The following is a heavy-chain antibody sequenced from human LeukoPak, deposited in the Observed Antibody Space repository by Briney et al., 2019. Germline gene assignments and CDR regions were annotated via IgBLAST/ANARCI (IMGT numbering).Heavy chain of an antibody. CDR1: GFTFSSYA. V-gene: IGHV3-23*01. Sequence: GGSLRLSCAASGFTFSSYAISWLRQGPGKGLEWVSTISESGGSTYYADSVKGRFTISRDNSKNTLYLQMNSLRAEDTAVYYCARREPHPFDCWGQGTLVTVSS. J-gene: IGHJ4*02. CDR2: ISESGGST. CDR3: ARREPHPFDC.